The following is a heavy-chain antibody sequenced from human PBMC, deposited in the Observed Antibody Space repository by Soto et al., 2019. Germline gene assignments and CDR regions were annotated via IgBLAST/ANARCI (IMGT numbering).Heavy chain of an antibody. CDR1: GFTFSSYW. D-gene: IGHD2-8*01. J-gene: IGHJ6*03. Sequence: GGSLRLSCAASGFTFSSYWMTWVRQDQGKGLEWVANIKQDGSEKYYVDSVKGRFTISRDNAKNSVYLQINSLRGEDTAVYYCARERKVMRGLDYYYHMDVWGKGTTVTVSS. V-gene: IGHV3-7*01. CDR3: ARERKVMRGLDYYYHMDV. CDR2: IKQDGSEK.